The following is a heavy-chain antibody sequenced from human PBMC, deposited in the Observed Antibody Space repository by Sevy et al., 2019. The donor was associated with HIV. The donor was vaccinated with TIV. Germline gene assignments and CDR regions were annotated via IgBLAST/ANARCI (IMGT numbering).Heavy chain of an antibody. Sequence: SETLSLVCTVSGGSISGYYWHWIRQPAGKGLEWIGRIYTSGSTNYNPSFKSRVTLSVDTSNDRFSLILTSVTAGDTAVYYCARHHRAVAGFDYWGQGTLVTVSS. V-gene: IGHV4-4*07. CDR1: GGSISGYY. J-gene: IGHJ4*02. CDR2: IYTSGST. CDR3: ARHHRAVAGFDY. D-gene: IGHD6-19*01.